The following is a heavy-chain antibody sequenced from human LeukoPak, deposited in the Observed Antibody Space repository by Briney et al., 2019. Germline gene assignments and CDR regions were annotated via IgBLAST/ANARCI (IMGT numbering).Heavy chain of an antibody. CDR1: GFSFRVYS. CDR3: ASYGGFTSATLVDLL. J-gene: IGHJ4*02. D-gene: IGHD4-23*01. V-gene: IGHV3-69-1*01. Sequence: GGSLRLSCAASGFSFRVYSMNWVRQAPGKGLEWGSSMSSRSYTDYADSVRGRFTISRDNAKNSLFLQLNSLRAEDTAVYYCASYGGFTSATLVDLLWGQGTPVTVSS. CDR2: MSSRSYT.